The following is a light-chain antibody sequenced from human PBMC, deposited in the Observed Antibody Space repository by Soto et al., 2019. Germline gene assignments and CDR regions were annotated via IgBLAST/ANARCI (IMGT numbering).Light chain of an antibody. CDR1: GSDVGGYKY. J-gene: IGLJ1*01. Sequence: QSALTQPRSVSGSPGQSVTISCTGTGSDVGGYKYVSWYQQHPGKAPKLMIYDVSKRPSGVPDRFSGSKSGNTASLTISGLQAEDEADYYCCSYAGSYTYVFGIGTKVTVL. CDR3: CSYAGSYTYV. CDR2: DVS. V-gene: IGLV2-11*01.